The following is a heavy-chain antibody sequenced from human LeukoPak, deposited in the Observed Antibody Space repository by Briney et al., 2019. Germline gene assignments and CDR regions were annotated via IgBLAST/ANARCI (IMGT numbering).Heavy chain of an antibody. CDR2: IKQDGSEK. D-gene: IGHD1-26*01. CDR3: AKDSGFSGSYYVDY. Sequence: GGSLRLSCAASGFTFSSYWMSWVRQAPGKGLEWVANIKQDGSEKYYVDSVKGRFTISRDNAKNSLYLQMNSLRAEDTAVYYCAKDSGFSGSYYVDYWGQGTLVTVSS. J-gene: IGHJ4*02. CDR1: GFTFSSYW. V-gene: IGHV3-7*01.